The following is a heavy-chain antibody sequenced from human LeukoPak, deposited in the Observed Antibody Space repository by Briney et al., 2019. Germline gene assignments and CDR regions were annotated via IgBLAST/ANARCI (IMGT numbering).Heavy chain of an antibody. CDR3: ARVGGSSRINYYYGMDV. J-gene: IGHJ6*02. CDR1: GGSISSYY. Sequence: SETLSLTCTVSGGSISSYYWSWIRQPAGKGLEWIGRIYTSGSTNYNPSLKSRVTMSVDTSKNQFSLKLSSVTAADTAAYYCARVGGSSRINYYYGMDVWGQGTTVTVSS. D-gene: IGHD6-13*01. CDR2: IYTSGST. V-gene: IGHV4-4*07.